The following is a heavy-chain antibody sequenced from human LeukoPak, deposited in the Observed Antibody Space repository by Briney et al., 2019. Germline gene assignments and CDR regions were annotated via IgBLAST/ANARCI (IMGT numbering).Heavy chain of an antibody. CDR2: ISYDGSNK. CDR3: AKDLYSNYDLDY. J-gene: IGHJ4*02. V-gene: IGHV3-30-3*01. D-gene: IGHD4-11*01. CDR1: GFTFSSYA. Sequence: PGGSLRLSCAASGFTFSSYAMHWVRQAPGKGLEWVAVISYDGSNKCYADSVKGRFTISRDNSKNTLYLQMNSLRAEDTAVYYCAKDLYSNYDLDYWGQGTLVTVSS.